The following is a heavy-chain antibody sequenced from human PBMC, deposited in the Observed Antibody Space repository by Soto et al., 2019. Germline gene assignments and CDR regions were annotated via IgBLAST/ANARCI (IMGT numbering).Heavy chain of an antibody. Sequence: QVQLVQSGAEVKKPGSSVKVSCKASGGTFSSYAISWVRQAPGQGLEWMGGIIPIFGTANYAQKFQGRVTITADESTSTAYMELRSLRSEDTAVYYCARARITIFGVVILAASGFDPWGQGTLVTVSS. CDR1: GGTFSSYA. D-gene: IGHD3-3*01. J-gene: IGHJ5*02. CDR2: IIPIFGTA. CDR3: ARARITIFGVVILAASGFDP. V-gene: IGHV1-69*01.